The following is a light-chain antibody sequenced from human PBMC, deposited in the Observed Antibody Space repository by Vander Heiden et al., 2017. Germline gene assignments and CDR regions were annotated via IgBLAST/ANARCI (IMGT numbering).Light chain of an antibody. CDR1: SSDVGRFNY. CDR2: DVN. CDR3: SSFTSTRTYV. V-gene: IGLV2-14*03. J-gene: IGLJ1*01. Sequence: QSALTQPASVSGSPGQSIAISCTGTSSDVGRFNYVSWYQQHPGKAPKLMIFDVNNRPSGVSDRFSGSKSGNTASLTISGPQAEDEADYYCSSFTSTRTYVFGTGTKVTVL.